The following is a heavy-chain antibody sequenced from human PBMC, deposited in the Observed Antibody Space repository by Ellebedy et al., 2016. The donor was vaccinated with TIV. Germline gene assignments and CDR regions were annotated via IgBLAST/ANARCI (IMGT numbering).Heavy chain of an antibody. CDR2: ISAYNGDT. CDR1: GYTFTSYG. CDR3: ARGLFGELLSYYMDV. J-gene: IGHJ6*03. D-gene: IGHD3-10*02. Sequence: AASVKVSCKASGYTFTSYGITWVRQAPGQGLEWMGWISAYNGDTNYAQKLQGRVTLTTDTSTSTAYMELRSLRSDDPAVYYCARGLFGELLSYYMDVWGKGTTVTVSS. V-gene: IGHV1-18*01.